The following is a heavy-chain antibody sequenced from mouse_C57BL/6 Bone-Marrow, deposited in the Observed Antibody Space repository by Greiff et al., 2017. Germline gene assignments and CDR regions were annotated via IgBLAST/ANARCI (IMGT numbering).Heavy chain of an antibody. CDR2: IYPRDGST. J-gene: IGHJ3*01. CDR3: ARWYYGSSYGFAY. D-gene: IGHD1-1*01. V-gene: IGHV1-78*01. CDR1: GYTFTDHT. Sequence: VQLQQSDAELVKPGASVKISCKVSGYTFTDHTIHWMKQRPEQGLEWIGYIYPRDGSTKYNEKFKGKATLTADKSSSTAYMQLNSLTSEDSAVXFCARWYYGSSYGFAYWGQGTLVTVSA.